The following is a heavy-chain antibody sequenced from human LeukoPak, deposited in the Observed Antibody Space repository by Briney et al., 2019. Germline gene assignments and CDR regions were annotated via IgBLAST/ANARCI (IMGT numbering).Heavy chain of an antibody. CDR3: ARDLSPAYFDY. CDR2: INPNSSGT. V-gene: IGHV1-2*02. CDR1: AYTFTGYN. D-gene: IGHD2/OR15-2a*01. J-gene: IGHJ4*02. Sequence: EASVKVSCKASAYTFTGYNMHWVRQAPGQGLEWMGWINPNSSGTNYAQKFQGRVTMTRDTSISTAYMELSRLRSDDTAVYYCARDLSPAYFDYWGRGTLVTVSS.